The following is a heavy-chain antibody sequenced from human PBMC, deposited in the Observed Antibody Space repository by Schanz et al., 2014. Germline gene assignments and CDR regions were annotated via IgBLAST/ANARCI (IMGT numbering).Heavy chain of an antibody. D-gene: IGHD6-19*01. CDR2: ISSSSGTI. CDR3: VRDKKGFVAVAGRAPFDY. J-gene: IGHJ4*02. CDR1: GFTFSNYG. Sequence: VQLVESGGDLVKPGGSLRLSCEASGFTFSNYGMNWVRQAPEKGLEWVSYISSSSGTIYYADSVKGRFTISRDNAKNLLYLQMNGLRAEDTAVYYCVRDKKGFVAVAGRAPFDYWGQGTLVTVSS. V-gene: IGHV3-48*01.